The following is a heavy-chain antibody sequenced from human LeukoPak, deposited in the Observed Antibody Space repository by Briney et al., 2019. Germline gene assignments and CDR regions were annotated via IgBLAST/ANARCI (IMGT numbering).Heavy chain of an antibody. V-gene: IGHV3-30*18. Sequence: GGSLRLSCAASGFTFSSYGMHWVRQAPGKGLEWVAVISYDGSNKYYADSVKGRFTISRDNSKNTLYLQMNSLRAEDTAVYYCAKNLGVGVFQYGMDVWGQGTKVNVSS. CDR3: AKNLGVGVFQYGMDV. CDR1: GFTFSSYG. J-gene: IGHJ6*02. D-gene: IGHD2-21*01. CDR2: ISYDGSNK.